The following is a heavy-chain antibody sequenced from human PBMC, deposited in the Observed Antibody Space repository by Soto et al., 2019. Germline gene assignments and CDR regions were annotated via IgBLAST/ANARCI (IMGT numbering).Heavy chain of an antibody. CDR3: LKGAKDSFDL. J-gene: IGHJ3*01. Sequence: EVQLVESEGGLVQRGGSLRLSCAASGFTFNYYGMHWVRQAPGQGLVWVSDISSDGGTTTYADSVKGRFTISRDNAKNTMYLQINHMRAEDTAVSYLLKGAKDSFDLWGQGTTVTVSS. CDR1: GFTFNYYG. CDR2: ISSDGGTT. D-gene: IGHD3-22*01. V-gene: IGHV3-74*01.